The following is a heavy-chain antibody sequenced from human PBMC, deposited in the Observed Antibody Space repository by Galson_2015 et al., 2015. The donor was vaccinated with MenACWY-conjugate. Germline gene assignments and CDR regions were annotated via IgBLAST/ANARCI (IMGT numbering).Heavy chain of an antibody. V-gene: IGHV5-51*01. J-gene: IGHJ6*02. CDR2: IYPGDSDT. D-gene: IGHD1-26*01. Sequence: QSGAEVKKPGESLKISCKGSGYSFTSYWIGWVRQMPGKGLEWMRIIYPGDSDTRYSPSFQGQVTISADKSISTAYLQWSSLKASDTAMYHCARPEVSGSYYGWSGMDVWGQGTTVTVSS. CDR3: ARPEVSGSYYGWSGMDV. CDR1: GYSFTSYW.